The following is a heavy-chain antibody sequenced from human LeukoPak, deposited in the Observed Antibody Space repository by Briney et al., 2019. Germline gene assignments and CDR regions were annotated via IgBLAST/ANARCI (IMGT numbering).Heavy chain of an antibody. J-gene: IGHJ1*01. D-gene: IGHD2-2*01. V-gene: IGHV4-34*01. CDR2: INHSGST. CDR3: ARGRRLVHASLGYCSSTSCHPPIAEYFQH. CDR1: GGSFSGYY. Sequence: SETLSLTCAVYGGSFSGYYWSWIRQPPGKGLEWIGEINHSGSTNYNPSLKSRVTISVDTSKNQFSLKLSSVTAADTAVYYCARGRRLVHASLGYCSSTSCHPPIAEYFQHWGQGTLVTVSS.